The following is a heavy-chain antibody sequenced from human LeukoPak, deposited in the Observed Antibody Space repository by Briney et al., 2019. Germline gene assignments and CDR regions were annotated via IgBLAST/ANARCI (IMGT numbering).Heavy chain of an antibody. V-gene: IGHV3-23*01. Sequence: PGGSLRLSCAASGFTFSSYSMNWVRQAPGKGLEWVSDISSSGGTTYYADSVKGRFTISRDNSKNTMYLLMNSLRAEDTAVYYCAKGVTPYNFYGMDVWGQGTTVTVSS. CDR2: ISSSGGTT. J-gene: IGHJ6*02. CDR3: AKGVTPYNFYGMDV. CDR1: GFTFSSYS. D-gene: IGHD2-15*01.